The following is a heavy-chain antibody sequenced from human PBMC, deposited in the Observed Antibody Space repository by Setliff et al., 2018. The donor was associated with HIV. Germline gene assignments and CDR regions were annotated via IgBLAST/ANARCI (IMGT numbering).Heavy chain of an antibody. CDR2: IYSDGNT. V-gene: IGHV3-53*01. J-gene: IGHJ4*02. D-gene: IGHD3-10*01. Sequence: PGGSLRLSCAASGFTVSSYYMSWVRQAPGKGLEWVSTIYSDGNTYHADSVKGRFTLSRDNSENSLSLQMNGLKTEDTAVYYCVGGSGTDRYDYWGRGTLVTVSS. CDR3: VGGSGTDRYDY. CDR1: GFTVSSYY.